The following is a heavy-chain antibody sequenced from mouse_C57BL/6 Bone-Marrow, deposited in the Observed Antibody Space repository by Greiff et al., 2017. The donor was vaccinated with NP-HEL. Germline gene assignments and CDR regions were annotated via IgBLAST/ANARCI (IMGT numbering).Heavy chain of an antibody. CDR1: GYTFTSYD. CDR3: ARRMRDYDGYPFDY. D-gene: IGHD2-3*01. J-gene: IGHJ2*01. V-gene: IGHV1-85*01. Sequence: QVQLQQSGPELVKPGASVKLSCKASGYTFTSYDINWVKQRPGQGLEWIGWIYPRDGSTKYNEKFKGKATLTVDTSSSTAYMELHSLTSEDSAVYFCARRMRDYDGYPFDYWGQGTTLTVSS. CDR2: IYPRDGST.